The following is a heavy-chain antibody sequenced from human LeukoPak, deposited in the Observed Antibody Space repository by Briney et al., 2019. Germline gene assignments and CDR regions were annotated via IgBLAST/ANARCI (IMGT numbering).Heavy chain of an antibody. CDR3: ARDFYAGIAAAGDHDAFDI. Sequence: GASVTVSCKASGYTFTSYGISWVRQAPGQGLEWMGWISAYNGNTNYAQKLQGRVTMTTDTSTSTAYMELRSLRSDDTAVYYCARDFYAGIAAAGDHDAFDIWGQGTMVTVSS. CDR2: ISAYNGNT. D-gene: IGHD6-13*01. V-gene: IGHV1-18*01. CDR1: GYTFTSYG. J-gene: IGHJ3*02.